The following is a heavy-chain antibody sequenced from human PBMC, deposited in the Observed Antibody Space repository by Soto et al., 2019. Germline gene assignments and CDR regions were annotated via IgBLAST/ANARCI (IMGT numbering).Heavy chain of an antibody. J-gene: IGHJ3*01. Sequence: SLKNSGKGSGGSVTSYWIGSVGQKPRKGLEWMGIIYPGDSDTRYSPSFKGQVTISADKSISTAYLQWSSLKASDTAMYYCARLDYYDSSGYFRVGFAAFDFWGHGTMVTV. CDR2: IYPGDSDT. CDR1: GGSVTSYW. D-gene: IGHD3-22*01. CDR3: ARLDYYDSSGYFRVGFAAFDF. V-gene: IGHV5-51*01.